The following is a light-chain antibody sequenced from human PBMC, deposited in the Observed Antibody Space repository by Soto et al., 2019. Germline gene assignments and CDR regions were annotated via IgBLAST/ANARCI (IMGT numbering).Light chain of an antibody. CDR2: GAS. J-gene: IGKJ2*01. V-gene: IGKV3-15*01. Sequence: EIVMTQSPATLSVSPGERATLSCRGSQSVSSNLAWYQQKPGQAPRLLIYGASTRATGIPARFSGSGSGTESTLTISSLQSEDFAVYYCQQYNNWPSYTFGQGTKLEIK. CDR3: QQYNNWPSYT. CDR1: QSVSSN.